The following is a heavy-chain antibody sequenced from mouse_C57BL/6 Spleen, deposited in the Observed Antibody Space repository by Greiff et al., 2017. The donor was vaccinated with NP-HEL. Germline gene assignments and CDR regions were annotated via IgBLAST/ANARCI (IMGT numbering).Heavy chain of an antibody. CDR2: INPDSSTI. Sequence: DVQLQESGGGLVQPGGSLKLSCAASGIDFSRYWMSWVRRAPGKGLEWIGEINPDSSTINYAPSLKDKFIISRDNAKNTLYLQMSKVRSEDTALYYCARYYSKGYAMDYWGQGTSVTVSS. CDR3: ARYYSKGYAMDY. V-gene: IGHV4-1*01. CDR1: GIDFSRYW. D-gene: IGHD2-5*01. J-gene: IGHJ4*01.